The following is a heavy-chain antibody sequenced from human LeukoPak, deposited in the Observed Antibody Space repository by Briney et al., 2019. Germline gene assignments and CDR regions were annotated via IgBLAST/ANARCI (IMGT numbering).Heavy chain of an antibody. D-gene: IGHD4-23*01. CDR3: ARAGEYGGNSDGDAYYYYYMDV. CDR1: GGTFSSYA. V-gene: IGHV1-69*05. CDR2: IIPIFGTA. Sequence: SVKVSCKASGGTFSSYAISWVRQAPGQGLEWMGGIIPIFGTANYAQKFQGRVTITTDESTSTAYMELSSLRSEDTAVYYCARAGEYGGNSDGDAYYYYYMDVWGKGTTVTVSS. J-gene: IGHJ6*03.